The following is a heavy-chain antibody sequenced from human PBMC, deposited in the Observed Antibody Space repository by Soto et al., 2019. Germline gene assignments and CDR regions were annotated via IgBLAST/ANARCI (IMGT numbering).Heavy chain of an antibody. CDR3: ARDRSYYYETSGYPFDY. J-gene: IGHJ4*02. CDR1: GYSFDRYG. V-gene: IGHV1-18*01. Sequence: QIQLVQSGGEMKKSGASVKVSCKASGYSFDRYGISWGRQAPGQRPEWMGWNSADNGDTRFSQKLQGRLTLTPDTSTNTAYMDLRSLSSDDTAVYYCARDRSYYYETSGYPFDYWGQGTQVTVSS. CDR2: NSADNGDT. D-gene: IGHD3-22*01.